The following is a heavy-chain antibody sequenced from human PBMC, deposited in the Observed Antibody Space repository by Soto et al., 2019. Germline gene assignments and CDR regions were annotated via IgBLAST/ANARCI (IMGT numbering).Heavy chain of an antibody. CDR2: INQDGSEK. CDR1: GFSFRSYW. CDR3: ARAKPRNNYYAMDV. Sequence: EVQLVESGGGLVQPGGSLRLSCVASGFSFRSYWMTWVRQAPGKGLEWVANINQDGSEKYYVDSVKGRFTFSRDNAKNSVYLQMTSLRVEDTAVYYCARAKPRNNYYAMDVWGQGTTVTVSS. J-gene: IGHJ6*02. V-gene: IGHV3-7*01.